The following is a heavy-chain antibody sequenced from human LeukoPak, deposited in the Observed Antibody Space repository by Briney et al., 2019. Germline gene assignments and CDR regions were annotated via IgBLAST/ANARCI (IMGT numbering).Heavy chain of an antibody. CDR1: GDSFIRHT. J-gene: IGHJ4*02. Sequence: PGGSLRLSCVGSGDSFIRHTMIWVRRPPGNGLEWIAYISSSGSPIYYADSVKGRFTVSRDNARTSLFLHMNSLRAEDTAVYYCAREYDSRARFDSWGQGTLVTVSS. D-gene: IGHD6-13*01. CDR2: ISSSGSPI. V-gene: IGHV3-48*01. CDR3: AREYDSRARFDS.